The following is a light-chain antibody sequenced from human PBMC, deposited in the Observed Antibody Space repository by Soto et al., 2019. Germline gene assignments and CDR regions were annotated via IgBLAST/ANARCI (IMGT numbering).Light chain of an antibody. J-gene: IGKJ2*01. CDR3: QQYNTYPYT. CDR2: KAS. CDR1: HSIGTW. Sequence: DIQMTQSPSTLSASVGDRVTITCRASHSIGTWLAWHQQKPGKAPKSLINKASNLESVVPSRFNGSGSGTECTLTISSLHPEDCATYYCQQYNTYPYTVGQGTKLEIK. V-gene: IGKV1-5*03.